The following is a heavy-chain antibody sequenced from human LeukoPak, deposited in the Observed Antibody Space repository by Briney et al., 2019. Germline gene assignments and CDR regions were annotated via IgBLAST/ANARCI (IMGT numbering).Heavy chain of an antibody. D-gene: IGHD2-15*01. Sequence: GGSLRLSCAVSGFIFDDYTMHWVRQVPGKGLEWVSLISWDGGSTSYADSVKGRFTISRDNSKNRLYLQMNSLRTEDTALYYCARGYCSGGSCYPEEGYYGMDVWGQGTTVTVSS. CDR1: GFIFDDYT. CDR3: ARGYCSGGSCYPEEGYYGMDV. CDR2: ISWDGGST. J-gene: IGHJ6*02. V-gene: IGHV3-43*01.